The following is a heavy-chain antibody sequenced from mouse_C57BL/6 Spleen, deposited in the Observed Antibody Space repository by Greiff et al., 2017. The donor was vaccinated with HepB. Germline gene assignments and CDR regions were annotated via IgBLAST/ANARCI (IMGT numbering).Heavy chain of an antibody. D-gene: IGHD3-2*02. Sequence: EVMLVESGGDLVKPGGSLKLSCAASGFTFSSYGMSWVRQTPDKRLEWVATISSGGSYTYYPDSVKGRFTISRDNAKNTLYLQMSSLEAEDTAMCYCARHPQLRSFDCWGKGTTVTVSS. CDR3: ARHPQLRSFDC. CDR2: ISSGGSYT. CDR1: GFTFSSYG. V-gene: IGHV5-6*01. J-gene: IGHJ2*01.